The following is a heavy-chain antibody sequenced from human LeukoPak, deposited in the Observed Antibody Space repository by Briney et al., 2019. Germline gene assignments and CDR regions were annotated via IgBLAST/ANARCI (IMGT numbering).Heavy chain of an antibody. J-gene: IGHJ4*02. CDR1: GFTFSSYS. CDR3: AKDKGLVGATIFDY. V-gene: IGHV3-48*01. Sequence: GGSLRLSCAASGFTFSSYSMNWVRHAPGKGLEWVSYISSSSTIYYADSVKGRFTISRDNSKNTLYLQMNSLRAEDTAVYYCAKDKGLVGATIFDYWGQGTLVTVSS. D-gene: IGHD1-26*01. CDR2: ISSSSTI.